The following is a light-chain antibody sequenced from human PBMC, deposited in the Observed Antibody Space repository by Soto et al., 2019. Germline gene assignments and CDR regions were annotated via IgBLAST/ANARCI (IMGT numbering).Light chain of an antibody. CDR3: QLYKNVILT. V-gene: IGKV1-33*01. CDR1: EDVSDY. Sequence: DIKMTQSPSSLSASVGDRVTLTCQASEDVSDYVNWYQQKPGRAPKLLIYDASKLETGVPSRFSGSGSGTDFTFTIRALQPEDFAPYYCQLYKNVILTFGGGTRVDI. CDR2: DAS. J-gene: IGKJ4*01.